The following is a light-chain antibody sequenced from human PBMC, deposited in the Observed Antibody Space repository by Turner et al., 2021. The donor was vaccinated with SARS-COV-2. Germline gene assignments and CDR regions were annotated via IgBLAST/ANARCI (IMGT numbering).Light chain of an antibody. Sequence: DIYMTQSPSTLSASVGDSVTIACRASQSIGSYLAWYQQSLGKAPKLLIYKASNVESGVPPRFSGSGSGTDFTLTISSLQPDDFATYYCQQYHSFPDTFGQGTKLDIK. J-gene: IGKJ2*01. CDR3: QQYHSFPDT. CDR2: KAS. CDR1: QSIGSY. V-gene: IGKV1-5*03.